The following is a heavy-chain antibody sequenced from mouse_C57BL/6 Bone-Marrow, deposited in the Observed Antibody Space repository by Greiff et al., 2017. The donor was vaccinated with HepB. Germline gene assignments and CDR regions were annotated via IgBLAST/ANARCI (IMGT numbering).Heavy chain of an antibody. CDR2: IYPGDGDT. CDR1: GYAFSSSW. V-gene: IGHV1-82*01. D-gene: IGHD1-1*01. CDR3: ARSTTGFAY. J-gene: IGHJ3*01. Sequence: LVESGPELVKPGASVKISCKASGYAFSSSWMNWVKQRPGKGLEWIGRIYPGDGDTNYNGKFKGKATLTADKSSSTAYMQLSSLTSEDSAVYFCARSTTGFAYWGQGTLVTVSA.